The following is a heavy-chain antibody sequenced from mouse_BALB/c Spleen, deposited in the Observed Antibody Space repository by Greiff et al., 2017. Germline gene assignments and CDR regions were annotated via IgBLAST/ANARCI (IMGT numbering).Heavy chain of an antibody. J-gene: IGHJ4*01. CDR3: ATARATSMDY. CDR1: GFNIKDTY. D-gene: IGHD3-1*01. Sequence: VQLKQSGAELVKPGASVKLSCTASGFNIKDTYMHWVKQRPEQGLEWIGRIDPANGNTKYDPKFQGKATITADTSSNTAYLQLSSLTSEDTAVYYWATARATSMDYWGQGTSVTVSS. CDR2: IDPANGNT. V-gene: IGHV14-3*02.